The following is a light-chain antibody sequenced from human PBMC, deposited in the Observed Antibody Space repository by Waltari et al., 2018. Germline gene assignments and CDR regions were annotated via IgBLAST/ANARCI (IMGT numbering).Light chain of an antibody. CDR3: HVWHPHVDPGV. Sequence: SYVVTQPPSVSVAPGETATITCGVDNFGTYSVHWYQQKAGQAPVLVIFYDRDRPSGIPDRFSGSNSGNTATLTISRVEAGDEARYYCHVWHPHVDPGVFGTGTEVTVL. CDR1: NFGTYS. CDR2: YDR. J-gene: IGLJ1*01. V-gene: IGLV3-21*04.